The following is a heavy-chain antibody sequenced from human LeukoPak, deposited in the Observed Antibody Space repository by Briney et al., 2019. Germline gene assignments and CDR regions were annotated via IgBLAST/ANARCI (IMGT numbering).Heavy chain of an antibody. Sequence: ASVKVSCMASGYTFTSYDINWVRQATGQGLEWMGWMNPNSGNTGYAQKFQGRVTMTRNTSISTAYMELSSLRSEDTAVYYCARGLGFSDYDAFDIWGQGTMVTVSS. CDR1: GYTFTSYD. J-gene: IGHJ3*02. CDR2: MNPNSGNT. CDR3: ARGLGFSDYDAFDI. V-gene: IGHV1-8*01. D-gene: IGHD4-17*01.